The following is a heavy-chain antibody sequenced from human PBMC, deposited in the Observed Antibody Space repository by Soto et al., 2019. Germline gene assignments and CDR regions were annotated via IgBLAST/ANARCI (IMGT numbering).Heavy chain of an antibody. Sequence: SETLSLTCTVSGGSINDYYWGWIRQPSGKGLEWIGHVSSSGSTKYTPSLQSRVTISVGTSKKQFSLKLNSVTAADTAVYYCARVEGNYYDRSGHYVNWFDPWGQGIMVT. D-gene: IGHD3-22*01. V-gene: IGHV4-59*01. CDR2: VSSSGST. CDR3: ARVEGNYYDRSGHYVNWFDP. J-gene: IGHJ5*02. CDR1: GGSINDYY.